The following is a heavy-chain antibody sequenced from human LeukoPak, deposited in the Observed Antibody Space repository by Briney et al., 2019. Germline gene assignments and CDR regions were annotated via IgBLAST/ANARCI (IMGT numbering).Heavy chain of an antibody. CDR1: GFTFSNYR. CDR3: ARDRSLSVAGTFDF. Sequence: PGGSLRLSCTGSGFTFSNYRMNWVRQAPGKGREWISYSNAAGSPVSYAESVQGRFTISRDNAKNSLYLEMNSLRDDDTAVYYCARDRSLSVAGTFDFWGQGSLVTVSS. V-gene: IGHV3-48*02. J-gene: IGHJ4*02. D-gene: IGHD6-19*01. CDR2: SNAAGSPV.